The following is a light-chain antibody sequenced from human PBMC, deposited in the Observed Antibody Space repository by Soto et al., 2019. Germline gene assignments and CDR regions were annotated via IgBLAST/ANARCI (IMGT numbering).Light chain of an antibody. J-gene: IGLJ1*01. V-gene: IGLV2-11*01. CDR1: TSDVGGYNY. CDR3: CSYAGSYLYV. CDR2: DVN. Sequence: QSVLTQPRSVSGSLAQSVTISCTGTTSDVGGYNYVSWYQHHPGKPPKLIIYDVNNRPSGVPDRFSGSKSGNTASLTISGLRPEDEADYHCCSYAGSYLYVFGTGTKVTVL.